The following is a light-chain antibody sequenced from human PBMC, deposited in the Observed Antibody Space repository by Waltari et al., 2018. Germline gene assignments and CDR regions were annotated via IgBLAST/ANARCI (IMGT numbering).Light chain of an antibody. CDR1: SSNIGAGYD. Sequence: QSVLTQPPSVSVAPGQRVTISCTGSSSNIGAGYDVHWYQQLPGTAPKLLIYGNRIRPSGVPYRFSGSKSGTSASLAITGLQAEDEADYYCQSYDSSLSAWVFGGGTKLTVL. J-gene: IGLJ3*02. CDR2: GNR. V-gene: IGLV1-40*01. CDR3: QSYDSSLSAWV.